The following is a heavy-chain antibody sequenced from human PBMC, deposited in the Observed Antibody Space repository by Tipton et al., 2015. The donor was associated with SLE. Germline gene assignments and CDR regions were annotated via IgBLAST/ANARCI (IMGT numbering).Heavy chain of an antibody. CDR1: GFTFSNFA. CDR3: AMSSATLTHYFDY. J-gene: IGHJ4*02. V-gene: IGHV3-23*01. Sequence: SLRLSCAASGFTFSNFAVSWVRQAPGKGLEWVSAISRSGDATYYVDPVKGWFTISRDNSRNTLYLQMNSLRAEDTAVYYCAMSSATLTHYFDYWGQGTLVTVSS. CDR2: ISRSGDAT. D-gene: IGHD3-10*01.